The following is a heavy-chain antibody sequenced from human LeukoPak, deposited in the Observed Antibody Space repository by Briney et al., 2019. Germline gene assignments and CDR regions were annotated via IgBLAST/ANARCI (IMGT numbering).Heavy chain of an antibody. Sequence: GGSLRLSCAASGFTFSGYIMNWVRQAPGKGLEWVSFISSSNTIYYADSVKGRFTVSRDNAKNSLYLQTNSLRAEDTAVYYCARDQWLDYWGQGTLVTVSS. CDR1: GFTFSGYI. CDR2: ISSSNTI. J-gene: IGHJ4*02. V-gene: IGHV3-48*01. D-gene: IGHD6-19*01. CDR3: ARDQWLDY.